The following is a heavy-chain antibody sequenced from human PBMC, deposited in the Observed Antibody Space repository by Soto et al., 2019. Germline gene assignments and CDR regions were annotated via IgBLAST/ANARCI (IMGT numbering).Heavy chain of an antibody. D-gene: IGHD2-15*01. V-gene: IGHV4-59*01. CDR3: VRELSRGWFDP. J-gene: IGHJ5*02. CDR1: NDSISSYY. Sequence: SETLSLTCTVTNDSISSYYWSWIRQPPGKGLEWIGYIFYSGTTNYNPSLKSRVTISVDRSKSQFSLKLTSVTAADTAVYYCVRELSRGWFDPWGQGTLVTVSS. CDR2: IFYSGTT.